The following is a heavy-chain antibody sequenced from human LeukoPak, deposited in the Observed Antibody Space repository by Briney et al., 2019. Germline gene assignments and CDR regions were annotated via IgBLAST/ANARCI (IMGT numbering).Heavy chain of an antibody. CDR3: ARELVVTGPWDY. CDR2: ISAYNGNT. D-gene: IGHD3-22*01. Sequence: ASVKVSCKASGYTFTSYGISWVRQAPGQGLEWMGWISAYNGNTNYAQKLQGRVTMTTDTSTSTAYMELSSLRSEDTAVYYCARELVVTGPWDYWGQGTLVTVSS. CDR1: GYTFTSYG. J-gene: IGHJ4*02. V-gene: IGHV1-18*01.